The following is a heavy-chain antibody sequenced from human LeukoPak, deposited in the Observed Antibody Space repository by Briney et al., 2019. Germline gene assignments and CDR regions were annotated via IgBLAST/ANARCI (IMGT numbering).Heavy chain of an antibody. D-gene: IGHD1-26*01. J-gene: IGHJ4*02. Sequence: SETLSLTCAVYGGSFSGYYWSWIRQPPGKGLEWIGEINHSGSTNYNPSLKSRVTISVDTSKNQFSLKLSSVTAADTAVYYCGRGVQWELQRYYFDYWGQGTLVTVSS. CDR3: GRGVQWELQRYYFDY. CDR1: GGSFSGYY. V-gene: IGHV4-34*01. CDR2: INHSGST.